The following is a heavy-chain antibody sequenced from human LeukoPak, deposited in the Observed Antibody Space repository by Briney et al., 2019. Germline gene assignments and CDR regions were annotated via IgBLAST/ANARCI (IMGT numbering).Heavy chain of an antibody. V-gene: IGHV3-43*01. J-gene: IGHJ4*02. CDR3: AKDIDSSGSFDY. Sequence: GGSLRLSCAASGFTFDDYTMHWVRQAPGKGLGWVSLISWDGGSTYYADSEKGRFTISRDNSKNSLYLQMNSLRTEDTALYYCAKDIDSSGSFDYWGQGTLVTVSS. D-gene: IGHD1-26*01. CDR1: GFTFDDYT. CDR2: ISWDGGST.